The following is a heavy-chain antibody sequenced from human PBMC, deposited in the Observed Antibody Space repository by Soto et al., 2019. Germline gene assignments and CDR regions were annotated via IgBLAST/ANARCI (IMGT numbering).Heavy chain of an antibody. D-gene: IGHD6-13*01. J-gene: IGHJ6*02. CDR2: ISGSGGST. Sequence: PGGSLRLSCAASGFTFSSYAMSWVRQAPGKGLEWVSAISGSGGSTYYADSVKGRFTISRDNSKNTLYLQMNSLRAEDTAVYYCAKADHSSSWYELRDYYYGMDVWGQGTTVTVSS. V-gene: IGHV3-23*01. CDR3: AKADHSSSWYELRDYYYGMDV. CDR1: GFTFSSYA.